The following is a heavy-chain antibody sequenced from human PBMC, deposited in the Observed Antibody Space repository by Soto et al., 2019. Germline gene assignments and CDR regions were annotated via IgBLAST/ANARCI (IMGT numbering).Heavy chain of an antibody. D-gene: IGHD3-22*01. CDR1: GGTFSSYA. Sequence: QVQLVQSGAEVQKPGSSVKVSCKASGGTFSSYAISWVRQAPGQGLEWMGGIIPIFGTANYAQKFQGRVTITADESTSTAYMELSSLRSEDTAVYYCARNYDSSGYYRDALFFDYWGQGTLVTVSS. CDR2: IIPIFGTA. V-gene: IGHV1-69*01. J-gene: IGHJ4*02. CDR3: ARNYDSSGYYRDALFFDY.